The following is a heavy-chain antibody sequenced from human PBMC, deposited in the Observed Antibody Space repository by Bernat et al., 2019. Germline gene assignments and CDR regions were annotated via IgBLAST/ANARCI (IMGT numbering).Heavy chain of an antibody. Sequence: EVQLSESGGGLVQPGGSLRLSCAASGFTFSSFALSWVRQAPGKGLEWVSVISGSGGSTYYADSVKGRFTISRDNSKNTLYLQMNNLRAEDTAVYWIQATVTPAANDWDFELWGRGTLVTVSS. J-gene: IGHJ2*01. CDR3: QATVTPAANDWDFEL. V-gene: IGHV3-23*01. CDR2: ISGSGGST. D-gene: IGHD4-17*01. CDR1: GFTFSSFA.